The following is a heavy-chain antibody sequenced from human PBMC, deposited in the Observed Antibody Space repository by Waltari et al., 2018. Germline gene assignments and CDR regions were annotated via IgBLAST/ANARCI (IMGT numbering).Heavy chain of an antibody. V-gene: IGHV3-53*02. J-gene: IGHJ4*02. Sequence: VQLVETGGGLIQPGGSLRLSCAASGFAVSSNYMSWVRQAPGKGLEWVSVIETGGYTYYAESVRGRFTISRDKSKNMVYLQMNSLRADDTAVYFCARHDYCDYWGQGTLVTVSS. CDR2: IETGGYT. CDR3: ARHDYCDY. CDR1: GFAVSSNY.